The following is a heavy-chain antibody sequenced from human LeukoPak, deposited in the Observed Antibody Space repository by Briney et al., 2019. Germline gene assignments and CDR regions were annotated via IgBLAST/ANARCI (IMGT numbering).Heavy chain of an antibody. CDR2: IKSKTDGGTT. CDR1: GFTFSNAW. CDR3: TTPGYYYGSGSYFGGAGY. V-gene: IGHV3-15*01. J-gene: IGHJ4*02. D-gene: IGHD3-10*01. Sequence: GGSLRLSCAASGFTFSNAWMSWVRQAPGKGLEWVGRIKSKTDGGTTDYAAPVKGRFTTSRDDSKNTLYLQMNSLKTEDTAVYYCTTPGYYYGSGSYFGGAGYWGQGTLVTVSS.